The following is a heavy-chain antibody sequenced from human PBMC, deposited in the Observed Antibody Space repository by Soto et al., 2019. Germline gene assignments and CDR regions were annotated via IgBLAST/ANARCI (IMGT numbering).Heavy chain of an antibody. D-gene: IGHD3-10*01. J-gene: IGHJ6*03. Sequence: QVQLQQWGAGLRKPSETLSLTCALHGGSFSGYYWSWIRQAPGKGLVWIGEITHSGGTKYNPSLKSRVTISADPSKYWFSLRLTSLTAADTAVYYCARVLMLRGAIFPEGYSYHMDLWGKGTTVTVSS. CDR2: ITHSGGT. V-gene: IGHV4-34*02. CDR1: GGSFSGYY. CDR3: ARVLMLRGAIFPEGYSYHMDL.